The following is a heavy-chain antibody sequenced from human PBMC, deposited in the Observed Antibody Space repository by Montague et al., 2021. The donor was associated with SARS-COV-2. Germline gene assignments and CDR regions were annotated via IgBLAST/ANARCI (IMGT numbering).Heavy chain of an antibody. Sequence: SETLSLTCTVSGGSITSSSYYWVWIRQPQGKGLVWIGSIYCSGSTNYNPYLKSRITIYVDTSKNQFSLKLISVTAADTYLYYCAMRGGALDAFDIWGQGTMVIVSS. CDR1: GGSITSSSYY. J-gene: IGHJ3*02. D-gene: IGHD4-17*01. CDR3: AMRGGALDAFDI. V-gene: IGHV4-39*01. CDR2: IYCSGST.